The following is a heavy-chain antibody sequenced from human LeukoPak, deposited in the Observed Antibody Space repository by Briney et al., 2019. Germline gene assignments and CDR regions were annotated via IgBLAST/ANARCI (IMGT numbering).Heavy chain of an antibody. V-gene: IGHV4-31*03. CDR1: GGSISSGGYY. CDR3: ARSPVGIVVVQAAIPFDY. D-gene: IGHD2-2*03. Sequence: SETLSLTCTVSGGSISSGGYYWSWIRQHPGKGLEWIGYIYYSGSTYYNPSLKSRVTISVDTSKNQFSLKLSPVTAADTAVYYCARSPVGIVVVQAAIPFDYWGQGTLVTVSS. CDR2: IYYSGST. J-gene: IGHJ4*02.